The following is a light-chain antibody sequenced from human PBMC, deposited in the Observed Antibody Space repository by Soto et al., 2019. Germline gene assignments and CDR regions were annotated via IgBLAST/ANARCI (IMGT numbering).Light chain of an antibody. Sequence: QSVLTQPPSASGTPGQRVTISCSGSSSNIGSNTVNWYQQFPGTAPKLLIYSNNQRPSGVPDRFSGSKSGTSASLAISGLQSEDEADYYCQSYDSSLRVVFGGGTKLTVL. J-gene: IGLJ3*02. CDR2: SNN. CDR3: QSYDSSLRVV. V-gene: IGLV1-44*01. CDR1: SSNIGSNT.